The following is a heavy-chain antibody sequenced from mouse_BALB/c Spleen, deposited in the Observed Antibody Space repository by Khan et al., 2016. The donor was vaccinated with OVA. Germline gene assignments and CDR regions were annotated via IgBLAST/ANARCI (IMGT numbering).Heavy chain of an antibody. CDR3: ATSYFYGYYFDY. CDR1: GFTFRSYG. CDR2: ISGDSNTI. Sequence: EVELVESGGDLVQPGGSRKLSCAASGFTFRSYGMHWVRQAPEKGLEWVAYISGDSNTIYYADTVKGRFTISRANPRNTLFLQMTSLMSEDTAMYYCATSYFYGYYFDYWGPGTTLTVSS. V-gene: IGHV5-17*02. D-gene: IGHD1-1*01. J-gene: IGHJ2*01.